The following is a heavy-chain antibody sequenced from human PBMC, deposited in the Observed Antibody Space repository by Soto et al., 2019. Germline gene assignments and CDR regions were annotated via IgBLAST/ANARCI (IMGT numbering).Heavy chain of an antibody. CDR1: GGSFSGYY. CDR2: INHSGST. CDR3: ARDPGRRRTMVRGVIGYYYGMDV. J-gene: IGHJ6*02. D-gene: IGHD3-10*01. Sequence: PSETLSLTCAVYGGSFSGYYWSWIRQPPGKGLEWIGEINHSGSTNYNPSLKSRVTISVDTSKNQFSLKLSSVTAADTAVYYCARDPGRRRTMVRGVIGYYYGMDVWGQGTTVTVSS. V-gene: IGHV4-34*01.